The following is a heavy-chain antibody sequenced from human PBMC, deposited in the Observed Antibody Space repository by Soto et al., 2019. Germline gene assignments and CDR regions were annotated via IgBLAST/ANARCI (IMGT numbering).Heavy chain of an antibody. Sequence: SETLSLTCAVYGGSFSGYYWSWIRQPPGKGLEWIGEINHSGSTNYNPSLKSRVTISVDTSKNQFSLKLSSVTAADTAVYYCARAGYSYGYLDYWGQGTLVTVS. J-gene: IGHJ4*02. CDR3: ARAGYSYGYLDY. D-gene: IGHD5-18*01. CDR1: GGSFSGYY. V-gene: IGHV4-34*01. CDR2: INHSGST.